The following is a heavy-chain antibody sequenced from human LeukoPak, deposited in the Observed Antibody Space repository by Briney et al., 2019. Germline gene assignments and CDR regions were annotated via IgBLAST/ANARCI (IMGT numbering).Heavy chain of an antibody. V-gene: IGHV3-11*01. CDR1: GFTFSDYY. CDR2: ISSSGSTI. Sequence: GESLRLSCAASGFTFSDYYMSWIRQAPGKGLEWVSYISSSGSTIYYADSVKGRFTISRDNAKNSLYLQMNSLRAEDTAVYYCARTTVTIQFDYWGQGTLVTVSS. J-gene: IGHJ4*02. CDR3: ARTTVTIQFDY. D-gene: IGHD4-11*01.